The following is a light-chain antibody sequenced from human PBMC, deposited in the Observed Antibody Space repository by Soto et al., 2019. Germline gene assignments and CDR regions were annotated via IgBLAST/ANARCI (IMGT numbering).Light chain of an antibody. CDR3: QQYASSPRT. CDR1: QSFTTSQ. Sequence: EIVLTQSPGTLSLSPGERATLVCRASQSFTTSQLAWYQQRPGQAPRVLIFGASRRSTGIPDRFSGSGSGTDFTLTISRLEPEDSAVYYCQQYASSPRTFGQGTKVDIK. J-gene: IGKJ1*01. V-gene: IGKV3-20*01. CDR2: GAS.